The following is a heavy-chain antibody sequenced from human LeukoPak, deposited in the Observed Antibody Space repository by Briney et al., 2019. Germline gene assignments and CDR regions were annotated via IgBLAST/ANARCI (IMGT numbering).Heavy chain of an antibody. CDR1: GFTFSSYS. CDR2: ISSSSSYI. D-gene: IGHD2-2*03. Sequence: GGSLRLSCAASGFTFSSYSMNWVRQAPGKGLEWVSSISSSSSYIYYADSVKGRFTISRDNAKNSLYLQMNSLRAEDTAVYYCARDGVVRVDIVVVPADIRFDPWGQGTLVTVSS. CDR3: ARDGVVRVDIVVVPADIRFDP. V-gene: IGHV3-21*01. J-gene: IGHJ5*02.